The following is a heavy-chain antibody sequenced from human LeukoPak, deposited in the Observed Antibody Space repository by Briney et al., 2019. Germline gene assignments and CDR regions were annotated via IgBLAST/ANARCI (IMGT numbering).Heavy chain of an antibody. D-gene: IGHD6-13*01. CDR2: IYYSGST. CDR1: GYSISSGYY. Sequence: SETLSLTCTVSGYSISSGYYWGWIRQPPGKGLEWIGYIYYSGSTNYNPSLKSRVTISVDTSKNQFSLKLSSVTAADTAVYYCARDGPRIAAAGTANYYCFTDGGGKGTTATVSS. J-gene: IGHJ6*03. CDR3: ARDGPRIAAAGTANYYCFTDG. V-gene: IGHV4-61*01.